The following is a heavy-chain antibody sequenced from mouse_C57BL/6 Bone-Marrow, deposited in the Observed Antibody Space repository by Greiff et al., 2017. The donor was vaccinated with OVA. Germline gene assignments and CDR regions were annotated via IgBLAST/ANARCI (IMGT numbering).Heavy chain of an antibody. J-gene: IGHJ2*01. V-gene: IGHV1-26*01. CDR1: GYTFTDYY. D-gene: IGHD1-1*01. CDR2: INPNNGGT. CDR3: ARSPGSPDY. Sequence: VQLQQSGPELVKPGASVKISCKASGYTFTDYYMNWVKQSHGKSLEWIGDINPNNGGTSYNQKFKGKATLTVDKSSSTAYMELRSLTSEDSAVYYCARSPGSPDYWGQGTTLTVSS.